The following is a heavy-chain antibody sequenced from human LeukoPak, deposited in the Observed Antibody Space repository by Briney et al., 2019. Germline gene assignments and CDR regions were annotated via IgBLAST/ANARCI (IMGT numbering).Heavy chain of an antibody. D-gene: IGHD3-22*01. CDR3: ARAYDSSGYYPNFDY. Sequence: PSETLSLTCTVSGGSISSYYWSWIRQPPGKGLEWIGYIYYSGSTNYNPSLKSRVTISVDTSKNQFSLKLSSVTAADTAVYYCARAYDSSGYYPNFDYWGQGTLVTVSS. V-gene: IGHV4-59*01. J-gene: IGHJ4*02. CDR1: GGSISSYY. CDR2: IYYSGST.